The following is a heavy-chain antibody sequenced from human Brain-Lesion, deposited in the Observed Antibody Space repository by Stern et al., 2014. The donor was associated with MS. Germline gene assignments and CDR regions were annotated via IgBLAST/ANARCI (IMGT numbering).Heavy chain of an antibody. Sequence: EVQLVESGGGLVKPGGSLRLSCAASGFTFSDSSMFWVRQAPGKGLEWVSCISSNQNYIHYADSMKGRFITSRETARHSLSRQMNSLRVEDTAVYYCATVSPYTSSWYPFFDNWGQGTRVTVSS. CDR1: GFTFSDSS. CDR3: ATVSPYTSSWYPFFDN. V-gene: IGHV3-21*01. CDR2: ISSNQNYI. D-gene: IGHD6-13*01. J-gene: IGHJ4*02.